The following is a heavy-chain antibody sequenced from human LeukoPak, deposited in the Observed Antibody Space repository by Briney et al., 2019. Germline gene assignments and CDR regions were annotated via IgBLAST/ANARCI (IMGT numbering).Heavy chain of an antibody. D-gene: IGHD3-22*01. CDR3: ARRDYFDSPFDY. CDR2: IYYSGTS. CDR1: GGSISSGGYY. Sequence: SETLSLTCTVSGGSISSGGYYWSWIRQHPGKGLEWIGHIYYSGTSYYNPSLKSRVTISVDTSKNQFSLKLSSVTAADTAVYYCARRDYFDSPFDYWGRGTLVTVSS. J-gene: IGHJ4*02. V-gene: IGHV4-31*03.